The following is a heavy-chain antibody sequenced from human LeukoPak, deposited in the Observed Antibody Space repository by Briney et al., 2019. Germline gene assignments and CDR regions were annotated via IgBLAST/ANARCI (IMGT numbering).Heavy chain of an antibody. V-gene: IGHV4-59*01. D-gene: IGHD2/OR15-2a*01. CDR2: LYYTWDT. J-gene: IGHJ4*02. CDR1: GGSISNYY. CDR3: ASSHPLSSINEYYTPFDY. Sequence: PSETLSLTCTVSGGSISNYYWSWIRQSPGKGLEWIGYLYYTWDTNYNPSLKSRVTISVDTSKNQFSLKLTSVTAADTAVYYCASSHPLSSINEYYTPFDYWGLGTLVTVSS.